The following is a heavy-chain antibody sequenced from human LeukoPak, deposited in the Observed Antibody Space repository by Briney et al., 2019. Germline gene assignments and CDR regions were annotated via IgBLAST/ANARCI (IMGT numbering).Heavy chain of an antibody. D-gene: IGHD1-26*01. J-gene: IGHJ5*02. V-gene: IGHV4-39*01. Sequence: PSETLSLTCTVSGGSTSSTSNYWGWIRQPPGKGLEWIGSIYYSGSTYYNPSLKSRVTISVDTSKNQFSLKLSSVTAADTAVYYCARQTGSYFSAYHWFDPWGQGTLVTVSS. CDR2: IYYSGST. CDR1: GGSTSSTSNY. CDR3: ARQTGSYFSAYHWFDP.